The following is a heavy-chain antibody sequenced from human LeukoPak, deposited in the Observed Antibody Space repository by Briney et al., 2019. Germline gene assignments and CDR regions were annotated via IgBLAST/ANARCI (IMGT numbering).Heavy chain of an antibody. J-gene: IGHJ4*02. Sequence: PGGSLRLSCGASGFIFDAHDMHWVRQAPGKGLEWVAFIRSDGYHTYYADSVKGRFTITRDNSKNTLYLQMNSLKLEDMALYCCAKPSGSGVDYWGRGTRVTASS. CDR2: IRSDGYHT. V-gene: IGHV3-30*02. CDR1: GFIFDAHD. D-gene: IGHD1-26*01. CDR3: AKPSGSGVDY.